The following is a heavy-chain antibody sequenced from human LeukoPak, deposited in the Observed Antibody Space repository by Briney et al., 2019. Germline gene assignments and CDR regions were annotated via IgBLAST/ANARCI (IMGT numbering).Heavy chain of an antibody. Sequence: GGSLRLSCAASGFTFSNYGMHWVRQAPGKGLEWVAFIRYDELNTYYADSVKGRFTVSRDSSKNTLYLQMNSLRAEDTAVYYCAKDRGYHYDSSGYYRMDAFDIWGQGTMVTVSS. J-gene: IGHJ3*02. CDR1: GFTFSNYG. CDR3: AKDRGYHYDSSGYYRMDAFDI. CDR2: IRYDELNT. V-gene: IGHV3-30*02. D-gene: IGHD3-22*01.